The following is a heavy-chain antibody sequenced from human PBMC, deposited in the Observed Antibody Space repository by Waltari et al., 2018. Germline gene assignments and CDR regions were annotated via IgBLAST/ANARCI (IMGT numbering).Heavy chain of an antibody. CDR1: GYSFTSYW. Sequence: EVQLVQSGAEVKKPGESLRISCKGSGYSFTSYWISWVRQMPGKGLEWMGRVDPRDSYTNSSPSFQGHVTISADKSISTAYLQWSSLKASDTAMYYCARPSSSSPRDYYGMDVWGQGTTVTVSS. V-gene: IGHV5-10-1*03. J-gene: IGHJ6*02. CDR2: VDPRDSYT. CDR3: ARPSSSSPRDYYGMDV. D-gene: IGHD6-6*01.